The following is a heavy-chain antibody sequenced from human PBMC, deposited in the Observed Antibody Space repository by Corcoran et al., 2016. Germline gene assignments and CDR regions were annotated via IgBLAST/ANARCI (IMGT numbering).Heavy chain of an antibody. CDR3: AGVGQLRPPYYGMDV. CDR1: GYTFTSYA. CDR2: INAGNGNT. D-gene: IGHD2-2*01. J-gene: IGHJ6*02. V-gene: IGHV1-3*01. Sequence: QVQLVQSGAEVKKPGASVKVSCKASGYTFTSYAMHWVRQAPGQRLEWMGWINAGNGNTKYSQQFQGRVTITRDTSASTAYMELSILRSEATAVYYCAGVGQLRPPYYGMDVWGQGTTVTVSS.